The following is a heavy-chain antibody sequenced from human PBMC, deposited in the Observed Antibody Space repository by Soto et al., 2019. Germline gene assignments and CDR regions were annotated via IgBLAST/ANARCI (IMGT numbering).Heavy chain of an antibody. CDR3: AKDSHLARVVVTAAIGYFDY. CDR2: ISGSGGST. V-gene: IGHV3-23*01. J-gene: IGHJ4*02. CDR1: GFTFSSYA. D-gene: IGHD2-2*01. Sequence: EVQLLESGGGLVQPGGSLRLSCAASGFTFSSYAMSWVRQAPGKGLEWVSAISGSGGSTYYADSVKGRFTISRNNSKNTMYLQMNSLRAEDTAVYYCAKDSHLARVVVTAAIGYFDYWGQGTLVTVSS.